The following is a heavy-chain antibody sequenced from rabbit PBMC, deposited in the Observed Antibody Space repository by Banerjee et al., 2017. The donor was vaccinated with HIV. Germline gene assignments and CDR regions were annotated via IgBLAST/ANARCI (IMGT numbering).Heavy chain of an antibody. V-gene: IGHV1S40*01. Sequence: LEESGGDLVKPGASLTLTCTASGFSFSSGYYMCWVRQAPGKGLEWIACIYTGSSGSTYYASWAKGRFTGSKTSSTTVTLQMTSLTAADTATYFCARGPRSTAWIADYFALWGPGTLVTVS. CDR2: IYTGSSGST. CDR3: ARGPRSTAWIADYFAL. D-gene: IGHD7-1*01. CDR1: GFSFSSGYY. J-gene: IGHJ4*01.